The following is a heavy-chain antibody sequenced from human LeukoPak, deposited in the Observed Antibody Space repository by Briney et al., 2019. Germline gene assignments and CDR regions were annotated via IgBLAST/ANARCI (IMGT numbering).Heavy chain of an antibody. CDR2: ISGSGGST. CDR1: GLIYSIQD. Sequence: APWGLIYSIQDTRWAPDGRRRGCVGVTAISGSGGSTYYADSVKGRFTISRDKSKNTLYLQMNSLRAEDTAVYYCAKGLAVAGHFDYWGQGTLVTVSS. D-gene: IGHD6-19*01. CDR3: AKGLAVAGHFDY. V-gene: IGHV3-23*01. J-gene: IGHJ4*02.